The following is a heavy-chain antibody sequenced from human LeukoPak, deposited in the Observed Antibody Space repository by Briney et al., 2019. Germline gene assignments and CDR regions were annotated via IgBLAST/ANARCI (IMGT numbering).Heavy chain of an antibody. CDR2: IIPIFGTA. CDR3: ARDLGEYSREYYFDY. Sequence: ASVKVSCKAYGGTFSSYAISWVRQAPGQGLEWMGRIIPIFGTANYAQKFQGRVTITTDESTSTAYMELSSLRSEDTAVYYCARDLGEYSREYYFDYWGQGTLVTVSS. D-gene: IGHD6-6*01. J-gene: IGHJ4*02. V-gene: IGHV1-69*05. CDR1: GGTFSSYA.